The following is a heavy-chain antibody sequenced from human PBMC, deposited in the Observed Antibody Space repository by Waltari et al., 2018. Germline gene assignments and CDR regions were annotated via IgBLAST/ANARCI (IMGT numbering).Heavy chain of an antibody. D-gene: IGHD3-16*01. Sequence: EMQQLGSGGGLVQPGGSLRLSGATSGFTFNNYAMNWVRQAPGKGLEWVSAISAGGATTYYADSMKGRFTISRDNSKNTLYLQMNSLRAEDTAVYYCARVLRMGDLPHLSWGQGTLVTVSS. CDR2: ISAGGATT. J-gene: IGHJ5*02. CDR1: GFTFNNYA. V-gene: IGHV3-23*01. CDR3: ARVLRMGDLPHLS.